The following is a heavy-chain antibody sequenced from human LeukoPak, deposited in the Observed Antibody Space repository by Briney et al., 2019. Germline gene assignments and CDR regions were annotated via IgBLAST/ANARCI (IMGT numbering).Heavy chain of an antibody. CDR1: VFSLSTNRVG. Sequence: ESGPTLVKPTQTLTLTCTFSVFSLSTNRVGVGWIRQPPGKALEWLALIYWNDDKRYSPSLKSRLTVTKDTSKNQVVLTMTNMDPVDTAIYYCAHRTYTGFAEYFDYWGQGTLVTVSS. V-gene: IGHV2-5*01. CDR3: AHRTYTGFAEYFDY. CDR2: IYWNDDK. J-gene: IGHJ4*02. D-gene: IGHD5-12*01.